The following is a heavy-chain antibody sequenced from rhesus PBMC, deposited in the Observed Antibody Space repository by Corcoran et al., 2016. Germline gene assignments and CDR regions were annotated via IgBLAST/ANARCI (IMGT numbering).Heavy chain of an antibody. CDR3: ARVASYGDWYFDL. CDR1: GGSISDAYY. V-gene: IGHV4-106*01. CDR2: IYGRSRGT. J-gene: IGHJ2*01. D-gene: IGHD5-36*01. Sequence: QVQLQESGPGLVKPSETLSLTCAVSGGSISDAYYWSWIRQPPGKGLEWIGYIYGRSRGTNYNPSLKNRVTISIDTSKNQFSLKLSSVTAADTAVYYCARVASYGDWYFDLWGPGTPITISS.